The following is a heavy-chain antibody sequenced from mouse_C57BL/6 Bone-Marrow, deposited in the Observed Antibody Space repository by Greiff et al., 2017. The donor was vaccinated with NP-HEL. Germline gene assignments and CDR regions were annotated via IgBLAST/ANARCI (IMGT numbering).Heavy chain of an antibody. D-gene: IGHD2-4*01. V-gene: IGHV6-6*01. CDR3: TSGPYDYDLANY. J-gene: IGHJ2*01. Sequence: EVKVEESGGGLVQPGGSMKLSCAASGFTFSDAWMDWVRQSPEKGLEWVAEIRNKANNHATYYAESVKGRFTISRDDSKSSVYLQMNSLRAEDTGIYYCTSGPYDYDLANYWGQGTTLTVSS. CDR2: IRNKANNHAT. CDR1: GFTFSDAW.